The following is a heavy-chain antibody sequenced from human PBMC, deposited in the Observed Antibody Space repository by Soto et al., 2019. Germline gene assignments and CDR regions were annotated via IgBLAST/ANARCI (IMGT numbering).Heavy chain of an antibody. Sequence: HPGGSLRLSCAASGFTFSSYGMHWVRQAPGKGLEWVAVISYDVSNKYYADSVKGRFTISRDNSKNTLYLQMNSLRAEDTAVYYCAKDSQDNSGYYPVVSWGQGTLVTFSS. CDR1: GFTFSSYG. CDR2: ISYDVSNK. D-gene: IGHD3-22*01. J-gene: IGHJ5*02. V-gene: IGHV3-30*18. CDR3: AKDSQDNSGYYPVVS.